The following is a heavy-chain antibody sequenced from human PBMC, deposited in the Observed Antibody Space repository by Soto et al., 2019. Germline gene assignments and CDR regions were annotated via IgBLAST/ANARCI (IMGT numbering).Heavy chain of an antibody. Sequence: PSETLSLTCTVPGGSISSSNWWSWVRQPPGKGLEWIGEIYHSGSTNYNPSLKSRVTISVDKSKNQFSLKLSSVTAADTAVYYCARSTTRSYYYDSSGYYRGPYFDYWGQGTLVTVSS. CDR2: IYHSGST. J-gene: IGHJ4*02. CDR3: ARSTTRSYYYDSSGYYRGPYFDY. CDR1: GGSISSSNW. D-gene: IGHD3-22*01. V-gene: IGHV4-4*02.